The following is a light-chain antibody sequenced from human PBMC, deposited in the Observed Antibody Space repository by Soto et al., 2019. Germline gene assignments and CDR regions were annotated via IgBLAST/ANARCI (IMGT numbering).Light chain of an antibody. CDR2: SDN. V-gene: IGLV1-44*01. Sequence: QSVLTQPPSASGTPGQRVTISCSGSRSNIGSNTVNWYQQLPGTAPKLLIYSDNVRPSGVPDRFSGSKSGTSASLAISGLQSEDEADYYCAAWDDSLDGRVLFGGGTKVTVL. CDR3: AAWDDSLDGRVL. J-gene: IGLJ2*01. CDR1: RSNIGSNT.